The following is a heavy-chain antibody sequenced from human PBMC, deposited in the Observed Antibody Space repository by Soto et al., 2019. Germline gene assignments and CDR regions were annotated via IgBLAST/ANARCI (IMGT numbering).Heavy chain of an antibody. CDR1: GYTFARYG. CDR3: ARDFNYWTSGWSDVFDM. Sequence: ASVKVSCKTSGYTFARYGISWVRQAPGQGLEWMGWISADNSKTRYVENIQGRVTMTTDTSTTTAYMELRSLRSDDTAMYYCARDFNYWTSGWSDVFDMCGQGTLVTVSS. V-gene: IGHV1-18*01. J-gene: IGHJ3*02. D-gene: IGHD6-13*01. CDR2: ISADNSKT.